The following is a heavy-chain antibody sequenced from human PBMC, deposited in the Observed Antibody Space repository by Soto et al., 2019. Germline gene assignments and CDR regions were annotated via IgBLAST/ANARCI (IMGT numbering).Heavy chain of an antibody. D-gene: IGHD2-8*01. CDR1: GYSFTDYH. J-gene: IGHJ6*02. V-gene: IGHV1-2*04. CDR2: IDPKSGGT. CDR3: ARGDSTDCSNGVCSFFYNHDMDV. Sequence: ASVKVSCKASGYSFTDYHIHWVRQAPGQGLEWLGRIDPKSGGTSTAQKFQGWVTMTTDTSISTASMELTRLTSDDTAIYYCARGDSTDCSNGVCSFFYNHDMDVWGQGTTVTVSS.